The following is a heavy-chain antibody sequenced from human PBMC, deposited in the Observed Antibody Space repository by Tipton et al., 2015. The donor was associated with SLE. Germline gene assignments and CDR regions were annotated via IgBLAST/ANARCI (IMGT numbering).Heavy chain of an antibody. Sequence: TLSLTCTVSGGSISSGSYYWSWIRQPAGKGLEWIGHIYTSGSTNHNPSLKSRVTISVDTSKNQFSLKLSSVTAADTAVYYCASYGPGVTHFDYWGQGTVVTVSS. CDR3: ASYGPGVTHFDY. J-gene: IGHJ4*02. CDR2: IYTSGST. D-gene: IGHD2-21*02. V-gene: IGHV4-61*09. CDR1: GGSISSGSYY.